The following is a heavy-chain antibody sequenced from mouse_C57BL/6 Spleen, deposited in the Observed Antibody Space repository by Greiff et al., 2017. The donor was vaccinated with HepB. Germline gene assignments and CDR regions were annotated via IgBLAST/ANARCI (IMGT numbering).Heavy chain of an antibody. J-gene: IGHJ2*01. V-gene: IGHV1-15*01. Sequence: VQLQQSGAELVRPGASVTLSCKASGYTFTDYEMHWVKQTPVHGLEWIGAIDPETGGTAYNQKFKGKAILTADKSSSTAYMERRSLTSEDSAVYYCTREGTTVVAFDYWGQGTTRTVSS. D-gene: IGHD1-1*01. CDR2: IDPETGGT. CDR3: TREGTTVVAFDY. CDR1: GYTFTDYE.